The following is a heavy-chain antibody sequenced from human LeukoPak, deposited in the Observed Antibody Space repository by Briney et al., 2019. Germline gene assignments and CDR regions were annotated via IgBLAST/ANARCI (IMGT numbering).Heavy chain of an antibody. J-gene: IGHJ5*02. CDR3: ARGGVYDFWSGYINWFDP. CDR2: IIPIFGTA. D-gene: IGHD3-3*01. CDR1: GGTFSSYA. Sequence: SVKVSCKASGGTFSSYAISWVRQAPGQGLEWMGRIIPIFGTANYAQKFQGRVTITTDESTSTAYMELSSLRSEDTAVYYCARGGVYDFWSGYINWFDPWGQGTLVTVSS. V-gene: IGHV1-69*05.